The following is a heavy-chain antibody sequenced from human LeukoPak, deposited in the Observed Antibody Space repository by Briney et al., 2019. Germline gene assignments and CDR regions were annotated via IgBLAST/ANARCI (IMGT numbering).Heavy chain of an antibody. D-gene: IGHD3-16*02. CDR2: INHSGST. J-gene: IGHJ4*02. CDR3: ARGPRDYVWGSYRYFFDY. Sequence: PSETLSLTCAVYGGSFSGYYWSWIRQPPGKGLEWIEEINHSGSTNYNPSLKSRVTISVDTSKNQFSLKLSSVTAADTAVYYCARGPRDYVWGSYRYFFDYWGQGTLVTVSS. CDR1: GGSFSGYY. V-gene: IGHV4-34*01.